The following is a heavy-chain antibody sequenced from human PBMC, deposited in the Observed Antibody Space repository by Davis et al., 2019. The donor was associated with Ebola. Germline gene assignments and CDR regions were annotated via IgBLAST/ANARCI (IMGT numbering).Heavy chain of an antibody. Sequence: PGGSLRLSCAASGFTFSSYGMHWVRQAPGKGLEWVTTIYYDGSKKYYGDSVKGRFTISRDNSKNMVYRQMNSLRAQDTAIYYCARDTSSATDYYGMDVLGQGTTVIVSS. D-gene: IGHD6-13*01. V-gene: IGHV3-33*01. CDR2: IYYDGSKK. CDR3: ARDTSSATDYYGMDV. CDR1: GFTFSSYG. J-gene: IGHJ6*02.